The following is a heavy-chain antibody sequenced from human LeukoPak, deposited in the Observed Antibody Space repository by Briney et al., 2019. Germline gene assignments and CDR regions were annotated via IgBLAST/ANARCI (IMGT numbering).Heavy chain of an antibody. CDR3: ARRAGAYSHPYDY. CDR1: GFTFKKYD. D-gene: IGHD4/OR15-4a*01. V-gene: IGHV3-23*01. J-gene: IGHJ4*02. Sequence: PGGTLRLSCAASGFTFKKYDVTWVRQAPGKGLEWVSGIRASGGATYYADSVKGRFNISRDNSENTLYLLMNSLRGEDTAIYYCARRAGAYSHPYDYWGQGTLVTVSS. CDR2: IRASGGAT.